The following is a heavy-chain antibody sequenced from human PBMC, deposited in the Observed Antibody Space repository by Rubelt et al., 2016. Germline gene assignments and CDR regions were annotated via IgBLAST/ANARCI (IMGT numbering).Heavy chain of an antibody. CDR1: GGSFSGYS. CDR2: INHSGST. V-gene: IGHV4-34*01. J-gene: IGHJ2*01. CDR3: ARDSRLSYTWCFEL. D-gene: IGHD2-21*01. Sequence: QVQLQQWGAGLVKPSETLSLTCAVYGGSFSGYSWTWIRQPPGKGLEWLGEINHSGSTNYNPSLKSRVTISVDTSKNQFSLKLTSVTAAVTALYYCARDSRLSYTWCFELWGRGTLVTVSS.